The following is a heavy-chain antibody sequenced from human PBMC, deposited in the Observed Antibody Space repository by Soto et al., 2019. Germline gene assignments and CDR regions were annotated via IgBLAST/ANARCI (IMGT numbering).Heavy chain of an antibody. Sequence: QVQLVQSGAEVKKPGASVKVSCKASGYTFTSYGISWVRQAPGQGLEWMGWISAYNGNTNYAQKLQGRVTMTTDTSTSTGHMEPESPRTDDPGVYYLGGPGVDQTTLGDMDVWGKGTTVTVSS. CDR2: ISAYNGNT. J-gene: IGHJ6*03. CDR3: GGPGVDQTTLGDMDV. CDR1: GYTFTSYG. D-gene: IGHD3-16*01. V-gene: IGHV1-18*01.